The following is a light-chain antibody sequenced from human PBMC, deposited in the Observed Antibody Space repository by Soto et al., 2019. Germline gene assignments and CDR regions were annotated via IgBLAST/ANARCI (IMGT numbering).Light chain of an antibody. CDR3: HQRQYWPPIT. Sequence: EIVLTQSPATLSLSPGERATLSCRASQSVSSYLAWYQQKPGQAPRLLISDASNRATGIPARFSGSGSGTDFTLTIRSLEPEDFAVYYCHQRQYWPPITFGQGTQREIK. J-gene: IGKJ5*01. V-gene: IGKV3-11*01. CDR1: QSVSSY. CDR2: DAS.